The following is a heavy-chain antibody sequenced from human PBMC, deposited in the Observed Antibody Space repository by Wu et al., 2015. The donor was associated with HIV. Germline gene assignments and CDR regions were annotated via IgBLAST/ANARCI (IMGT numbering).Heavy chain of an antibody. CDR2: TSVYIGYT. CDR1: GYAFTNYD. D-gene: IGHD3-22*01. CDR3: ARGQGGYFDTRGYYYAGVSWFDP. J-gene: IGHJ5*02. V-gene: IGHV1-18*01. Sequence: QVQLVQSGAEVKKPGASVMVSCKAFGYAFTNYDISWVRQAPGQGLEWMGSTSVYIGYTKYAQNFQDRVTMTTDTSTSTAYMEVRSLRSDDTAIYYCARGQGGYFDTRGYYYAGVSWFDPWGQGTLVTVSS.